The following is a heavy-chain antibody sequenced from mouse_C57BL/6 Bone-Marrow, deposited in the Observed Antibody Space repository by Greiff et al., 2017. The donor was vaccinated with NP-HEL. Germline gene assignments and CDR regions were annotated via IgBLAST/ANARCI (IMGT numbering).Heavy chain of an antibody. V-gene: IGHV3-6*01. Sequence: EVQLQESGPGLVKPSQSLSLTCSVTGYSITSGYYWNWIRQFPGNKLEWMGYISYDGSNNYNPSLKNRISITRDTSKNQFFLKLNSVTTEDTATYYCARGSVATKGFAYWGQGTLVTVSA. J-gene: IGHJ3*01. CDR3: ARGSVATKGFAY. CDR2: ISYDGSN. CDR1: GYSITSGYY. D-gene: IGHD1-1*01.